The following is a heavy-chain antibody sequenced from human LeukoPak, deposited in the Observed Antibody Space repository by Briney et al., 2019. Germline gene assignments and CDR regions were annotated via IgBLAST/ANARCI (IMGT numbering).Heavy chain of an antibody. V-gene: IGHV3-23*01. Sequence: GGSLRLSCAASGFTFSSSAMSWVRQVPGKGLEWVSGISASGGSTSYADSVKGRFTISRDNSRNTLYLQMNSLRAEDTALYYCARELVTTEISYFDYWGQGTLVTVSS. D-gene: IGHD1-1*01. J-gene: IGHJ4*02. CDR3: ARELVTTEISYFDY. CDR2: ISASGGST. CDR1: GFTFSSSA.